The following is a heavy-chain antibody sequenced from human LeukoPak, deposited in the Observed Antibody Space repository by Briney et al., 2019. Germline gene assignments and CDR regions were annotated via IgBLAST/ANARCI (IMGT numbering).Heavy chain of an antibody. J-gene: IGHJ5*02. CDR2: IRYDGSDR. CDR1: GFIFTDYG. D-gene: IGHD1/OR15-1a*01. CDR3: AKEGTASRPCDLDL. Sequence: GGSLRLSCAASGFIFTDYGMHWLRQAPGKGLEGLTFIRYDGSDRYYADSVKGRFTISRDNSKNTLYLQMNSLTSEDTAVYYCAKEGTASRPCDLDLWGQRILVTVSS. V-gene: IGHV3-30*02.